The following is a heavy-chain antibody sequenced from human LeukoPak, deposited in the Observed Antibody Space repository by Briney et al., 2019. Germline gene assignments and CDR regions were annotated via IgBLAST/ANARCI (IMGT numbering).Heavy chain of an antibody. CDR2: IYSGGST. CDR1: GFTFSSNY. Sequence: QSGGSLRLSCAASGFTFSSNYMSWVRQAPGKGLEWVSVIYSGGSTYYSDSVKGRFTISRDNSKNTLYLQMNSLRAEDTAVYYCAKFRGGSYGTYFDYWGQGTLVTVSS. V-gene: IGHV3-53*01. D-gene: IGHD2-21*01. J-gene: IGHJ4*02. CDR3: AKFRGGSYGTYFDY.